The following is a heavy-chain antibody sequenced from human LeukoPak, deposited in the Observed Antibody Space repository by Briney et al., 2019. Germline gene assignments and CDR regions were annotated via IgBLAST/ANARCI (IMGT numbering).Heavy chain of an antibody. CDR1: GFTFNSYN. CDR2: ISTNSNYV. Sequence: GGSLRLSCAASGFTFNSYNMHWVRQAPGKGLEWVSSISTNSNYVNYADSVKGHFTISRDNAKNSLYLQMNSLRVEDTAVYYCARILEGQPLIPNFYGMDVWGRGTTVTVSS. V-gene: IGHV3-21*01. J-gene: IGHJ6*02. CDR3: ARILEGQPLIPNFYGMDV. D-gene: IGHD2-2*01.